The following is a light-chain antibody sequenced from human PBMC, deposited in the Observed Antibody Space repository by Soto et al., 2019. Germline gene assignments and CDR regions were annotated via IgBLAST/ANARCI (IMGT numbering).Light chain of an antibody. CDR3: QQYYTFPRT. V-gene: IGKV4-1*01. CDR2: WAS. CDR1: QSLLYTSNNKNY. Sequence: DIVMTQSPDSLAVSLGERATINWKSSQSLLYTSNNKNYLSWYQKKPGQPPKMLIYWASTRESGVPDRFTGSGSGSNFTLTIASLQAEDVAVYYCQQYYTFPRTFGQGSKVEIK. J-gene: IGKJ1*01.